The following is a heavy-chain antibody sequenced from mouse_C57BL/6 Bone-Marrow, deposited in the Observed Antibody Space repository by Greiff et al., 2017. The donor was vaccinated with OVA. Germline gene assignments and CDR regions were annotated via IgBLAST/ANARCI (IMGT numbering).Heavy chain of an antibody. V-gene: IGHV5-15*04. CDR3: ARHPYDGYYNWYFDV. D-gene: IGHD2-3*01. CDR2: ISNLAYSI. Sequence: EVMLVESGGGLVQPGGSLKLSCAASGFTFSDYGMAWVRQAPRKGPEWVAFISNLAYSIYYADTVTGRFTISRENAKNTLYLEMSSLRSEDTAMYYCARHPYDGYYNWYFDVWGTGTTVTVSS. J-gene: IGHJ1*03. CDR1: GFTFSDYG.